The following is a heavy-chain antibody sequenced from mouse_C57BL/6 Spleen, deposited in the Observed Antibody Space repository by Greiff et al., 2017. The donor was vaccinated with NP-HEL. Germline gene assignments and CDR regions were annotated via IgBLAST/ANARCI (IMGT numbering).Heavy chain of an antibody. CDR2: ISYDGSN. CDR1: GYSITSGYY. D-gene: IGHD4-1*01. Sequence: EVQLQESGPGLVKPSQSLSLTCSVTGYSITSGYYWNWIRQFPGNKLEWMGYISYDGSNNYNPSPKNRISINRDTSKNQFFLKLNSVTTEDTATYYCARDPANWALYFDYWGQGTTLTVSS. CDR3: ARDPANWALYFDY. J-gene: IGHJ2*01. V-gene: IGHV3-6*01.